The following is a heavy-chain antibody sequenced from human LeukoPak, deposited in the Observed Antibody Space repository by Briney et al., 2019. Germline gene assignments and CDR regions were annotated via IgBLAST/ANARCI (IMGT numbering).Heavy chain of an antibody. V-gene: IGHV4-34*01. J-gene: IGHJ3*02. D-gene: IGHD3-10*01. CDR1: GGSFSGYY. Sequence: PSETLSLTCAVYGGSFSGYYWSWIRQPPGKGLEWIGEINHSGSTNYNPSLKSRVTISVDTSKNQFSLKLSSVTAADTAVYYCARGLKYYYGSGSYFSGAFDIWGQGTMVTVSS. CDR3: ARGLKYYYGSGSYFSGAFDI. CDR2: INHSGST.